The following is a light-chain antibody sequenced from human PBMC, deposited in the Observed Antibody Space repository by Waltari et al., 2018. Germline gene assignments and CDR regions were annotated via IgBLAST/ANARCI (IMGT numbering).Light chain of an antibody. V-gene: IGLV4-69*01. J-gene: IGLJ3*02. CDR2: VNSDGSH. CDR3: QTGGHGTWV. Sequence: QLVLTQSPSASASLGAPAKLTCTLSSAHSSKLIAWLQQQPAKGPRYLMKVNSDGSHSKGDGIPDRFSGSSSGAERYLTISSLQSEDEADYYCQTGGHGTWVFGGGTKLTVL. CDR1: SAHSSKL.